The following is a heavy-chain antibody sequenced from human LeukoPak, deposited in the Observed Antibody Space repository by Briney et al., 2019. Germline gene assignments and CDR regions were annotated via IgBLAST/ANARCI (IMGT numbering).Heavy chain of an antibody. V-gene: IGHV4-39*07. D-gene: IGHD1-1*01. CDR1: GGSISSSSYY. CDR2: INHSGST. CDR3: ARGNRPPPTNLSFDY. J-gene: IGHJ4*02. Sequence: PSETLSLTCTVSGGSISSSSYYWGWIRQPPGKGLEWIGEINHSGSTNYNPSLKSRVTISVDTSKNQFSLKLSSVTTADTAVYYCARGNRPPPTNLSFDYWGQGTLVTVSS.